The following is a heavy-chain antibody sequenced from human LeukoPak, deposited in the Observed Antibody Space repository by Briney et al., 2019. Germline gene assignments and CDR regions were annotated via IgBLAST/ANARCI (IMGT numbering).Heavy chain of an antibody. CDR1: GGSISSSSYY. Sequence: PSETLSLTCTVSGGSISSSSYYWGWIRQPPGKGLEWIGSIYYSGSTYYNPSHKSRVTISVDTSKNQFSLKLSSVTAADTAVYYCARPDMIPSRGDAFDIWGQGTMVTVSS. V-gene: IGHV4-39*01. D-gene: IGHD3-22*01. J-gene: IGHJ3*02. CDR2: IYYSGST. CDR3: ARPDMIPSRGDAFDI.